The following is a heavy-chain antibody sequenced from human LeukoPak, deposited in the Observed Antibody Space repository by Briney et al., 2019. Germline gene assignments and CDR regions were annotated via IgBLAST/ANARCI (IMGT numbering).Heavy chain of an antibody. Sequence: PSQTLSLTCAVSGGSISSGGHSWSWIRQPPGKGLEWIGYIYHSGSTYYNPSLKSRVTISVDRSKNQFSLKLSSVTAADTAVYYCARGPRGYGSGSYRTGLVSPFDYWGQGTLVTVSS. D-gene: IGHD3-10*01. CDR1: GGSISSGGHS. J-gene: IGHJ4*02. V-gene: IGHV4-30-2*01. CDR3: ARGPRGYGSGSYRTGLVSPFDY. CDR2: IYHSGST.